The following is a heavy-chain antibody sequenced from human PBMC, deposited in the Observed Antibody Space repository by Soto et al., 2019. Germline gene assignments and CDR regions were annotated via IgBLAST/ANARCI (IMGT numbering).Heavy chain of an antibody. CDR3: ARDRAYYGSGSYLNYYYYGMDV. Sequence: QVQLVQSGAEVKKPGSSVKVSCKASGGTFSSYAISWVRQAPGQGLEWMGGIIPIFGTANYAQKFQGRVTIPADESTSTAYMEVSSLRSEDTAVYYCARDRAYYGSGSYLNYYYYGMDVWGQGTTVTVSS. D-gene: IGHD3-10*01. J-gene: IGHJ6*02. V-gene: IGHV1-69*01. CDR1: GGTFSSYA. CDR2: IIPIFGTA.